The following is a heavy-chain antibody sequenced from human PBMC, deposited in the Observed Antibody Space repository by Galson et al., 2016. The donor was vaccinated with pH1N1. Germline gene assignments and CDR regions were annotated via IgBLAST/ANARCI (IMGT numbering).Heavy chain of an antibody. J-gene: IGHJ4*02. Sequence: SLRLSCAASGFTFSNNAMTWVRQAPGKGLEWVSSIVTSGNTYYADSVKGRFIISRDNSKNTLYLQMNSLRAEDAALYYCMKGTTSGDYWGPGTLVTVSS. CDR3: MKGTTSGDY. D-gene: IGHD1-26*01. CDR2: IVTSGNT. V-gene: IGHV3-23*01. CDR1: GFTFSNNA.